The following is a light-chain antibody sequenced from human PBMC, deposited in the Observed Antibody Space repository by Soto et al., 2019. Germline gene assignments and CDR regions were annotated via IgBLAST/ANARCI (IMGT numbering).Light chain of an antibody. CDR2: DAS. V-gene: IGKV1-33*01. J-gene: IGKJ4*01. Sequence: DIQMTQSPSSLSASVGDRVTITCQASHDFNTYLNWYQQKPGKAPKLLIYDASNLETGVPSRFSGSGSGTDFTFSISSLQPEDIATYYCQQYDNLPTLTFGGGTKVEIK. CDR3: QQYDNLPTLT. CDR1: HDFNTY.